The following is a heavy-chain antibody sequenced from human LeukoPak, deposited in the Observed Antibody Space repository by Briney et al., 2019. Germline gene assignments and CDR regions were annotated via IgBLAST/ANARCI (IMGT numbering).Heavy chain of an antibody. V-gene: IGHV3-30*03. D-gene: IGHD6-13*01. Sequence: GGSLRLSCAASGFTFSSYGMHWVRQAPGKGLEWVAVISYDGSNKYYADSVKGRFTISRDNSKNTLYLQMNSLRAEDTAVYYCARGGSSPSGNFQHWGQGTLVTVSS. CDR2: ISYDGSNK. J-gene: IGHJ1*01. CDR1: GFTFSSYG. CDR3: ARGGSSPSGNFQH.